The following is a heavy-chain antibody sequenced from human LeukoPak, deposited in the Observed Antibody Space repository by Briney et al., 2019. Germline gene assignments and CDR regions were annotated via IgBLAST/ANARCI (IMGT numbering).Heavy chain of an antibody. CDR3: ARFPKYSDRDY. D-gene: IGHD4-17*01. J-gene: IGHJ4*02. CDR1: GFTFSSYG. Sequence: SGGSLRLSCAASGFTFSSYGMHWVRQAPGKGLEWVAVISYDGSKTYYADSVKGRFTISRDNSKNTLYLQMNSLRAEDTAVYYCARFPKYSDRDYWGQGTLVTVSS. CDR2: ISYDGSKT. V-gene: IGHV3-30*03.